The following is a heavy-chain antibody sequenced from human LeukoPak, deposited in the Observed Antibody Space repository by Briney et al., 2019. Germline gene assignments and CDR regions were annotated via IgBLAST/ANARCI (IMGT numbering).Heavy chain of an antibody. CDR3: ARGYCSGGGCLGYFDY. D-gene: IGHD2-15*01. J-gene: IGHJ4*02. CDR2: INPNSGGT. V-gene: IGHV1-2*02. Sequence: ASVKVSCKASGYTFTGYYMHWVRQAPGQGLEWMGWINPNSGGTNYAQKFQGRVTMTRDTSISTAYMELSRLRSDDTAVYYCARGYCSGGGCLGYFDYWGQGTLVTVSS. CDR1: GYTFTGYY.